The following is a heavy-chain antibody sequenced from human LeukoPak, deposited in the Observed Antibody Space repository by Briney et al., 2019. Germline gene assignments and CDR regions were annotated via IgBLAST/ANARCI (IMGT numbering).Heavy chain of an antibody. CDR1: GGSFSGYY. CDR3: ARAPRCSAGSCYPYHWFDP. J-gene: IGHJ5*02. CDR2: INHSGST. Sequence: SETLSLTCAVYGGSFSGYYWSWIRQPPGKGLEWIGEINHSGSTNYNPSLKSRVTISVDTSKNQFSLKLSSVTAADTAVYYCARAPRCSAGSCYPYHWFDPWGQGTLVTVSS. D-gene: IGHD2-15*01. V-gene: IGHV4-34*01.